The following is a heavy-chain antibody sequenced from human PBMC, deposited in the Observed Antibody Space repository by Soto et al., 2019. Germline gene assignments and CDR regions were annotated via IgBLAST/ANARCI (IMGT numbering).Heavy chain of an antibody. V-gene: IGHV3-30-3*01. CDR2: ISYDGSNK. CDR1: GFTFSSYA. CDR3: GRVPSSCGRAPFDY. J-gene: IGHJ4*02. D-gene: IGHD2-21*01. Sequence: QVQLVESGGGVVQPGRSLRLSCAASGFTFSSYAMHWVRQAPGKGLEWVAVISYDGSNKYYADSVKGRFTISRDNSKNTLYLQMNRLRAEDTAVYYCGRVPSSCGRAPFDYWGQGTLVTVSS.